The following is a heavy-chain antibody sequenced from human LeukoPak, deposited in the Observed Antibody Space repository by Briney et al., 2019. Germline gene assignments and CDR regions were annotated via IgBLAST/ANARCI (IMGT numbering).Heavy chain of an antibody. CDR2: INHSGST. J-gene: IGHJ4*02. V-gene: IGHV4-34*01. CDR3: ARGGGGYYDY. CDR1: GGSFSGYY. D-gene: IGHD2-15*01. Sequence: SETLSLTCAVYGGSFSGYYWSWIRQPPGKGLEWIGEINHSGSTNYNPSLKSRVTISVDTSKNQFSLKLSSVTAADTAVYYCARGGGGYYDYWGQGTLVTVSA.